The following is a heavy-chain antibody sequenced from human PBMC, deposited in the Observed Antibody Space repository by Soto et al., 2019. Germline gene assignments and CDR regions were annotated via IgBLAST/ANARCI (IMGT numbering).Heavy chain of an antibody. CDR1: GFSLTTSGVG. D-gene: IGHD6-13*01. J-gene: IGHJ5*02. Sequence: QITLNESGPALVKPTQTLTLTCTCSGFSLTTSGVGVHWLRQPPGKALEWLAVIYGDDAKLYNPSLETRLTIPKDTSTNQVVLTTANMDPLDPATYSCAHKPSYSTISYIREEWFDPWCQGTLGTVS. V-gene: IGHV2-5*02. CDR2: IYGDDAK. CDR3: AHKPSYSTISYIREEWFDP.